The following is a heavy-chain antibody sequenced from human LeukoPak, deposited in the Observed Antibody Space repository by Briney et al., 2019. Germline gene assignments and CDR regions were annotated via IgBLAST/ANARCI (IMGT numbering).Heavy chain of an antibody. CDR3: GREEGGYFDY. D-gene: IGHD3-16*01. CDR2: INWNGGST. CDR1: GFSFYDYD. V-gene: IGHV3-20*04. Sequence: GGSLRLSCAASGFSFYDYDMSWVRQAPGKGLEWVSGINWNGGSTGYADSVKGRFTISRDNAKNSLYLQMSSLRAEDTALYYCGREEGGYFDYWGQGTLVTVSS. J-gene: IGHJ4*02.